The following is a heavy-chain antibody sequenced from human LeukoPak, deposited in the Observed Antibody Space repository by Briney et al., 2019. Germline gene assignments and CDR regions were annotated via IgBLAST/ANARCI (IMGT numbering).Heavy chain of an antibody. D-gene: IGHD1-26*01. V-gene: IGHV3-23*01. CDR2: ISGSGGST. J-gene: IGHJ4*02. Sequence: GGSLRLSCAASGFTFSSYAMRWVRQAPGKGLEWVSAISGSGGSTYYADSVKGRFTISRDNSKNTLYLQMNSLRAEDTAVYYCAAKVGAPIVDYWGQGTLVAVSS. CDR1: GFTFSSYA. CDR3: AAKVGAPIVDY.